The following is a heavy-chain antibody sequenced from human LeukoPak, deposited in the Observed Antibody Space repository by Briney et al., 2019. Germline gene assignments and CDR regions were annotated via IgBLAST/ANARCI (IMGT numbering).Heavy chain of an antibody. J-gene: IGHJ4*02. V-gene: IGHV3-30*03. CDR2: ISYDGSNK. D-gene: IGHD4-17*01. CDR3: ARDRYGDYAIDY. Sequence: GGSLRLSCAASGFTFSSYGMHWVRQAPGKGLEWVAVISYDGSNKYYADSVKGRFTIFRDNAKNSLYLQMISLRAEDTAMYFCARDRYGDYAIDYWGQGTLVTVSS. CDR1: GFTFSSYG.